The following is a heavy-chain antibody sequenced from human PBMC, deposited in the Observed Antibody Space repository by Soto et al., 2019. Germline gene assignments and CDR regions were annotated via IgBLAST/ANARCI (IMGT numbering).Heavy chain of an antibody. D-gene: IGHD3-22*01. CDR2: ISSSSSYT. CDR3: ARERATYYYDSSGYFFDY. J-gene: IGHJ4*02. Sequence: PGGSLRLSCAASGFTFSDYYMSWIRQAPGKGLEWVSYISSSSSYTNYADSVKGRFTISRDNAKNSLYLQMNSLRAEDTAVYYCARERATYYYDSSGYFFDYWGQGTLVTVSS. V-gene: IGHV3-11*06. CDR1: GFTFSDYY.